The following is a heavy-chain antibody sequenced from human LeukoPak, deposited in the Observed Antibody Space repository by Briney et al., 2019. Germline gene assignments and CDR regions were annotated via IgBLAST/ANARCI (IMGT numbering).Heavy chain of an antibody. J-gene: IGHJ4*02. CDR3: ATEVRRGWLQLGLDY. CDR2: FDPEDGET. D-gene: IGHD5-24*01. CDR1: GYTLTELS. Sequence: ASVKVSCKVSGYTLTELSMHWVRQAPGRGLEWMGGFDPEDGETIYAQKFQGRVTMTEDTSTDTAYMELSSLRSEDTAVYYCATEVRRGWLQLGLDYWGQGTLVTVSS. V-gene: IGHV1-24*01.